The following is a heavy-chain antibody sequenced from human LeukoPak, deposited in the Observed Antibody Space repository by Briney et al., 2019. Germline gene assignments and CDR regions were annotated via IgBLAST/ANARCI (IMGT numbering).Heavy chain of an antibody. D-gene: IGHD3-22*01. J-gene: IGHJ4*02. V-gene: IGHV2-70*11. Sequence: SGPALVKPTQTLTLTCTFSGFSLSTSGMCVSWIRQPPGKALEWLARIDWDDDKYYSTSLKTRLTISKDTSKNQVVLTMTNMDPVDTATYYCARISSGYYDSSGSIDYWGQGTLVTVSS. CDR3: ARISSGYYDSSGSIDY. CDR2: IDWDDDK. CDR1: GFSLSTSGMC.